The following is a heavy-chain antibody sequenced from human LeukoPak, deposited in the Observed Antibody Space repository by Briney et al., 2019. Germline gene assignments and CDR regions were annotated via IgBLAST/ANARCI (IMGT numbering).Heavy chain of an antibody. V-gene: IGHV3-21*01. CDR3: ARSDILTRSGNWFDP. J-gene: IGHJ5*02. CDR1: GFTFSSYS. Sequence: GGSLRLSCAASGFTFSSYSMNWVRQAPGKGLEWVSSISSSSSYIYYADSVKGRFTISRDNAKNSLYLQMNSLRAEDTAVYYCARSDILTRSGNWFDPWGQGTLVTVSS. CDR2: ISSSSSYI. D-gene: IGHD3-9*01.